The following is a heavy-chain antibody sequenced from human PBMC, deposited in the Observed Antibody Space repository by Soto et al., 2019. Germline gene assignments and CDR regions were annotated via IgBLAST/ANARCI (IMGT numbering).Heavy chain of an antibody. D-gene: IGHD2-15*01. CDR2: ISGSGGST. J-gene: IGHJ4*02. CDR3: AKPAAPYCSGGSCGDY. Sequence: GGSLRLSCAASGFTFSSYAMSWVRQAPGKGLEWVSAISGSGGSTYYADSVKGRFTISRDNSKNTLYLQMNSLRAEDTAVYYCAKPAAPYCSGGSCGDYWGQGTLVTVSS. V-gene: IGHV3-23*01. CDR1: GFTFSSYA.